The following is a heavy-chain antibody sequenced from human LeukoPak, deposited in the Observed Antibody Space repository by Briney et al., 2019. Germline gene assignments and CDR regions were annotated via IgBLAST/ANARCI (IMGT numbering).Heavy chain of an antibody. D-gene: IGHD4-17*01. CDR3: ASISPVTTNIIDY. V-gene: IGHV1-2*06. CDR1: GYAFTGYY. CDR2: INPNSGGT. J-gene: IGHJ4*02. Sequence: ASVKVSCKASGYAFTGYYMHWVRQAPGQGLEWMGRINPNSGGTNYAQKFQGRVTMTRDTSISTAYMELSRLRSDDTAVYYCASISPVTTNIIDYWGQGTLVTDSS.